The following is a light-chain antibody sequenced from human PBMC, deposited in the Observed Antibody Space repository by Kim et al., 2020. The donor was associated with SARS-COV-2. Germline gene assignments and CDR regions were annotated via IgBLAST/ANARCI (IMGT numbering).Light chain of an antibody. CDR2: SND. Sequence: QSALTQPPSASGTPGQRVTISCSGSSSNIGSNTVNWYKQIPGTAPKLLIYSNDQRPSGVPDRFSGSKSGTSASLAISGLQSEDEADYYCAAWDDSLNGVFGGGTQLTVL. V-gene: IGLV1-44*01. J-gene: IGLJ3*02. CDR3: AAWDDSLNGV. CDR1: SSNIGSNT.